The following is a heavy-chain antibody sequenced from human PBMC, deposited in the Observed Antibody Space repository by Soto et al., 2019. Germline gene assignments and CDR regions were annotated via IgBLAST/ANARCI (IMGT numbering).Heavy chain of an antibody. D-gene: IGHD2-2*01. Sequence: SGPTLVNPTQTLTLTCTFSGFSLDTTGMCVSWIRQPPGKALEWLALIDWDDNKYYSPSLKTRVTISKDTSKNQVVLTMTNMDPVDTATYYCARSPAFLVPTAQPNYCCDYWGQGALVTVSS. CDR2: IDWDDNK. CDR1: GFSLDTTGMC. J-gene: IGHJ4*02. CDR3: ARSPAFLVPTAQPNYCCDY. V-gene: IGHV2-70*01.